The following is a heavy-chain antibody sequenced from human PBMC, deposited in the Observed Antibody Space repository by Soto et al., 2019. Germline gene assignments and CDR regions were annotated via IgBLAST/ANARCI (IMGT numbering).Heavy chain of an antibody. J-gene: IGHJ6*03. CDR2: ISGSGGST. Sequence: GGSLRLSCAASGFTFSSYAMSWVRQAPWKGLEWVSAISGSGGSTYYADSVKGRFTISRDNSKNTLYLQMNSLRAEDTAVYYCAKAPGDRLTYYYYYMDVWGKGTTVTVSS. CDR1: GFTFSSYA. CDR3: AKAPGDRLTYYYYYMDV. V-gene: IGHV3-23*01. D-gene: IGHD7-27*01.